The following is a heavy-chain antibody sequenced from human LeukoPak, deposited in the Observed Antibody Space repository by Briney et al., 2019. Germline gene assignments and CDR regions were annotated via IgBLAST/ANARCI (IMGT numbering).Heavy chain of an antibody. CDR3: AEDGAEGSSSYGGARWFDR. Sequence: PGGSLRLSCAASGFTFNNYAMTWVRQAPGKGLEWVSAIGASGGNTYYADSVKGRFTISRDNSKNTLYLQMDSLRAEDTAVYYCAEDGAEGSSSYGGARWFDRWGQGTLVTVSS. J-gene: IGHJ5*02. V-gene: IGHV3-23*01. CDR2: IGASGGNT. CDR1: GFTFNNYA. D-gene: IGHD6-6*01.